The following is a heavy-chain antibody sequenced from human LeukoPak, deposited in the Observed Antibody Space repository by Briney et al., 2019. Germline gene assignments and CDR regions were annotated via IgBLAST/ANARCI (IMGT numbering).Heavy chain of an antibody. J-gene: IGHJ6*02. Sequence: GSLRLSCAASGFTFSSHSMNWVRQAPGKGLEWVSYISSSSTIYYADSVKGRFTISRDNARNSLYLQMNSLRDEDTAVYYCARDYRAMDVWGRGTTVTVSS. V-gene: IGHV3-48*02. CDR3: ARDYRAMDV. CDR1: GFTFSSHS. CDR2: ISSSSTI.